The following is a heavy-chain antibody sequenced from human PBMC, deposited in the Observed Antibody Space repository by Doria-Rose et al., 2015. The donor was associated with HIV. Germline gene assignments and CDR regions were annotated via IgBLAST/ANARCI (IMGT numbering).Heavy chain of an antibody. CDR1: GVSLSGPGMG. CDR2: IFSDDER. V-gene: IGHV2-26*01. CDR3: ARIKSSRWYHKYYFDF. Sequence: QITLKESGPVLVKPTETLTLTCTVSGVSLSGPGMGVSWIRQPPGKALEWLANIFSDDERSYNTSLKSRLTISRATSKSQVVLTMTDMDPVDTATYYCARIKSSRWYHKYYFDFWGQGTLVIVSA. J-gene: IGHJ4*02. D-gene: IGHD6-13*01.